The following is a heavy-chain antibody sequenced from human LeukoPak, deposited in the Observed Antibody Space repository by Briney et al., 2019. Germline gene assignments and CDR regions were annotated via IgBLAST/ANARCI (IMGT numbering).Heavy chain of an antibody. J-gene: IGHJ4*02. V-gene: IGHV1-2*02. CDR1: GYTFTGYY. Sequence: ASVKVSCKASGYTFTGYYMHWVRQAPGQGLEWMGWINPNSGGTNYAQKFQGRVTMTRDTSISTAYMELSRLRSDGTAVYYCAWDSSGYYYFDYWGQGTLVTVSS. D-gene: IGHD3-22*01. CDR3: AWDSSGYYYFDY. CDR2: INPNSGGT.